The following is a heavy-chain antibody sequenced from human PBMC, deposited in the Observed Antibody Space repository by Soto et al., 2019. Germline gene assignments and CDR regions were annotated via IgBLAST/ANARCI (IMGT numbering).Heavy chain of an antibody. CDR1: GYTFTRYN. CDR2: IISTTNYI. CDR3: PRESEDLTSNFDY. J-gene: IGHJ4*02. Sequence: XVSLRLSCAASGYTFTRYNMNWVRQAPGKGLQWVSWIISTTNYIYYGASIKGRFTISRDTAKNPLYLEMNSLRAEDTAVYYCPRESEDLTSNFDYCGQRTLFTVSS. V-gene: IGHV3-21*06.